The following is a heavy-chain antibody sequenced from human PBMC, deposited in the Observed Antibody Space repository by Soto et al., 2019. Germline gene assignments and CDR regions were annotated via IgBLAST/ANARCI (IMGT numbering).Heavy chain of an antibody. CDR2: ISYDGSNK. CDR1: GFTFSSYA. Sequence: QVQLVESGGGVVQPGRSLRLSCAASGFTFSSYAMHWVRQAPGKGLEWVAVISYDGSNKYYADSVKGRFTISRDNSKNTLYLQMNSLRAEDTAVYYCARDGFPYPPYGDGDSTDFDYWGQGTLVTVSS. V-gene: IGHV3-30-3*01. CDR3: ARDGFPYPPYGDGDSTDFDY. J-gene: IGHJ4*02. D-gene: IGHD4-17*01.